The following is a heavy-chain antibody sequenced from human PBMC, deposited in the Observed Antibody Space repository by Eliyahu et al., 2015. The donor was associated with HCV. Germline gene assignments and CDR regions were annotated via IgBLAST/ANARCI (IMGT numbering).Heavy chain of an antibody. CDR1: GFTFSRYW. D-gene: IGHD1-26*01. J-gene: IGHJ4*02. CDR3: ARDGSGSYDY. CDR2: IKKEGTEK. Sequence: DVQLVESGGDLVQPGGSLRLSCAASGFTFSRYWMSWVRQAPGKGLEWVANIKKEGTEKYYVDSVKGRFTISRDNAKNSLYLQMNRLRVEDTAVYFCARDGSGSYDYWGQGTLVTVSS. V-gene: IGHV3-7*04.